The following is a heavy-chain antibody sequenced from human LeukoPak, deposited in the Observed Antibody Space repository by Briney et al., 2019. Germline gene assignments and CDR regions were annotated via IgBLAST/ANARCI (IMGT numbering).Heavy chain of an antibody. D-gene: IGHD7-27*01. CDR3: ATRKLGNDY. J-gene: IGHJ4*02. V-gene: IGHV4-59*02. Sequence: SETLSLTCTVSGGSVSNYYWSWIRRFPGKGLEWIGYIYYTETSYNPSLKSRVTISADTSKNQFSLKLYSVTAADTAVYYCATRKLGNDYWGQGTLVTVSS. CDR2: IYYTET. CDR1: GGSVSNYY.